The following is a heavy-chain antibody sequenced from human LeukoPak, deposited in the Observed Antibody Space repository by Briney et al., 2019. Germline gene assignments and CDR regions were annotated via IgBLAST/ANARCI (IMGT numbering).Heavy chain of an antibody. D-gene: IGHD5-18*01. V-gene: IGHV3-7*02. Sequence: GGSLRLSCAASGFTFSSYWMNWVRQAPGKGLEWVANIKQDGSEKYYADSVKGRFTISRDNSKNTLYLQMNSLRAEDTAVYYCAKGRDELGYTKFDYWGQGTLVTVSS. J-gene: IGHJ4*02. CDR2: IKQDGSEK. CDR3: AKGRDELGYTKFDY. CDR1: GFTFSSYW.